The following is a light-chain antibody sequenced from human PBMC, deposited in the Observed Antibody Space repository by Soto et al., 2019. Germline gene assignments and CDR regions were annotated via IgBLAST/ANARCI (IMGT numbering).Light chain of an antibody. J-gene: IGLJ1*01. CDR1: GSNIGAGYD. CDR2: LGD. Sequence: QSVLTQPPSVSGAPGQRVTISCTGSGSNIGAGYDVHWYQQLPGTAPKLLIYLGDQRASGVSDRFSGSKSGTSASLAINGLRSDDEADYYCAAWDDNLNAYVFGSGTKLTVL. V-gene: IGLV1-40*01. CDR3: AAWDDNLNAYV.